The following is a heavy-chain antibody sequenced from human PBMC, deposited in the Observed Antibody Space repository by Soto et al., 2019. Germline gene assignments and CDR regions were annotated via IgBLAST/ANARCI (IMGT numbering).Heavy chain of an antibody. J-gene: IGHJ4*01. Sequence: GGSLRLSCVASGLTFGSRAMSWVRQAPGEGLQWVSTITDTGGDAKYADSVRGRFVISRDNSKKTLYLQMTSLTAEDSAMYFCARGSTDSYPGSRIFDFWG. V-gene: IGHV3-23*01. CDR1: GLTFGSRA. CDR3: ARGSTDSYPGSRIFDF. CDR2: ITDTGGDA. D-gene: IGHD3-10*01.